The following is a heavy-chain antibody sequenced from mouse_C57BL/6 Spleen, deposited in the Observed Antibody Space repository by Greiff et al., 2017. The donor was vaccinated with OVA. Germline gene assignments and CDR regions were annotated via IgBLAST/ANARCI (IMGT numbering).Heavy chain of an antibody. CDR2: IDPSDSYT. CDR1: GYTFTSYW. Sequence: VQLQQPGAELVRPGTSVKLSCKASGYTFTSYWMHWVKQRPGQGLEWIGVIDPSDSYTNYNQKFKGKATLTVDTSSSTAYMQLSSLTSEDSAVYYCARGELGGDAMDYWGQGTSVTVSS. V-gene: IGHV1-59*01. CDR3: ARGELGGDAMDY. D-gene: IGHD4-1*01. J-gene: IGHJ4*01.